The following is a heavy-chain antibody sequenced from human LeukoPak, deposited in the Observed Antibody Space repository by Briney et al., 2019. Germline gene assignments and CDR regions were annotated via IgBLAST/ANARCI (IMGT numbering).Heavy chain of an antibody. J-gene: IGHJ4*02. CDR3: VTRDVHTPMVDPFDY. V-gene: IGHV3-64D*06. CDR1: GFTFSSYA. CDR2: ISSNGGST. D-gene: IGHD5-18*01. Sequence: GGSLRLSCSASGFTFSSYAMHWVRQAPGKGLEYVSAISSNGGSTYYADSVKGRFTISRDNSKNTLYLQMSNLRAEDTAVCYCVTRDVHTPMVDPFDYWGQGTLVTVSS.